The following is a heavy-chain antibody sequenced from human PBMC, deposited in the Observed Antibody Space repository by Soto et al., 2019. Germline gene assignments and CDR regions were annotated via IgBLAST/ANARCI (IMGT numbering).Heavy chain of an antibody. V-gene: IGHV1-69*13. D-gene: IGHD3-3*01. CDR1: GGTFSSYA. J-gene: IGHJ3*02. Sequence: GASVKVSCKASGGTFSSYAISWVRQAPGQGLEWMGGIIPIFGTANYAQKFQGRVTITADESTSTAYMELSSLRSEDTAVYYCARGGAPTGYDFWSGYYWPAFDIWGQGTMVTVSS. CDR2: IIPIFGTA. CDR3: ARGGAPTGYDFWSGYYWPAFDI.